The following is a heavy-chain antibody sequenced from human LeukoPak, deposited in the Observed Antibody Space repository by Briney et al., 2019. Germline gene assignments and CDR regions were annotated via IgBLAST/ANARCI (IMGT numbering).Heavy chain of an antibody. D-gene: IGHD3-3*01. Sequence: GGSLRLSCAASGFDFSSNWMHWVRHAPGQGLVWVSRIKGDGISTNYTDSVKGRFTISRDIAKNTLYLQMNSLRAEDTGVYYCAKDHYWSIDYWGRGTLVTVSS. CDR1: GFDFSSNW. CDR2: IKGDGIST. CDR3: AKDHYWSIDY. V-gene: IGHV3-74*01. J-gene: IGHJ4*02.